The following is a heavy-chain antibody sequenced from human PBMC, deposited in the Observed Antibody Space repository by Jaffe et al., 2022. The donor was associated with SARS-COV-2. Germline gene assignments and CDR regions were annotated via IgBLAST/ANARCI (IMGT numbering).Heavy chain of an antibody. CDR1: GFPFSSYT. D-gene: IGHD3-16*02. CDR3: ARERGYNLGTYRHLDY. CDR2: ISYNENNE. Sequence: QVQLVESGGGVVQPGRSLRLSCAASGFPFSSYTMHWVRQAPGKGLEWLALISYNENNEYYRESVRGRFTISRDNSKNTLYLQMNSLRTEDTAVYYCARERGYNLGTYRHLDYWGQGTPVIVSS. J-gene: IGHJ4*02. V-gene: IGHV3-30*04.